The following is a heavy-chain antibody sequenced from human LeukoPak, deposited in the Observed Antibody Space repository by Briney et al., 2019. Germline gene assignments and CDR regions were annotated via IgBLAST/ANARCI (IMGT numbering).Heavy chain of an antibody. Sequence: SGGSLRLSGAASGFTLSSYWMSWVRQAPGKGLEWVANIKQDGSEKYYVDSVKGRFTISRDNAKNSLYLQMNSLRAEDTAAYYYARERRILRYFDWLLDTHYFDYWGQGTLVTVSS. CDR3: ARERRILRYFDWLLDTHYFDY. CDR2: IKQDGSEK. J-gene: IGHJ4*02. D-gene: IGHD3-9*01. CDR1: GFTLSSYW. V-gene: IGHV3-7*01.